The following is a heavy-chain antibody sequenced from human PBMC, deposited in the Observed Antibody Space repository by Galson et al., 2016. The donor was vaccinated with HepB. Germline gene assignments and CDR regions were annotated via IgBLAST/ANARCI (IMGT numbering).Heavy chain of an antibody. CDR2: TSYDGTNK. CDR1: GFTFSNYA. V-gene: IGHV3-30-3*01. J-gene: IGHJ6*02. Sequence: SLRLSCAASGFTFSNYAMHCVRLAPGKGLEWVAVTSYDGTNKYYADSVKGRFTISRDNSKNYLYLQMNSLRVEDTAVYYCASGAHIGRLVAGTWVGLFGLDVWGQGTTVTVSS. D-gene: IGHD6-19*01. CDR3: ASGAHIGRLVAGTWVGLFGLDV.